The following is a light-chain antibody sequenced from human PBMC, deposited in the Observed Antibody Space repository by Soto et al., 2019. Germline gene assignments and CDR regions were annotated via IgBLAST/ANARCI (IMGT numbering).Light chain of an antibody. CDR3: QQLNSYPIT. CDR2: AAS. V-gene: IGKV1-9*01. J-gene: IGKJ5*01. Sequence: DIQLTQSPSFLSASVGDRVTITCRASQGISSYLAWYQQKAGKAPKLLMYAASTLQSGVPSRFSGSGSGTEFTLTISSLQPEDFATYYCQQLNSYPITFGQGTRLEIK. CDR1: QGISSY.